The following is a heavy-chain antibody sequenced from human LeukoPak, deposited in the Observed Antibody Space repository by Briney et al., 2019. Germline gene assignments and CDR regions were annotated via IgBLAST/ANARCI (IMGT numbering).Heavy chain of an antibody. CDR1: GFTFSNYG. Sequence: GGSLRLSCAASGFTFSNYGMHWVRQAPGKGLEWVAVISSDGTNKYYADSVKGRFTFSRDNSKTTLYLQMNSLRTEDTAVYYCAKGSTWTGTDTNYFDYWGQGILVTVSS. J-gene: IGHJ4*02. D-gene: IGHD3/OR15-3a*01. CDR3: AKGSTWTGTDTNYFDY. CDR2: ISSDGTNK. V-gene: IGHV3-30*18.